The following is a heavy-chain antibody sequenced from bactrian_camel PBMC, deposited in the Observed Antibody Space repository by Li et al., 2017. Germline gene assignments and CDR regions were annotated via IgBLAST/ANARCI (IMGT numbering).Heavy chain of an antibody. CDR1: GFTFSSYW. D-gene: IGHD4*01. CDR3: AADIFPCHTPATLTRISAEY. CDR2: ITGGGSTT. V-gene: IGHV3S1*01. J-gene: IGHJ4*01. Sequence: HVQLVESGGGSVQAGGSLRLSCAASGFTFSSYWMSWVRQAPGKGLEWISSITGGGSTTYYAASVKGRFTISRDNAKNTVYLQMNSLKPEDTAMYYCAADIFPCHTPATLTRISAEYWGQGTQVTVS.